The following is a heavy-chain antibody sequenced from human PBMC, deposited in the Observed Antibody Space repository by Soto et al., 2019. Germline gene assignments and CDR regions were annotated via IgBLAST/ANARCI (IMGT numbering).Heavy chain of an antibody. CDR1: GFTFSSYE. CDR3: ASNKWLVQGYYYYGMDV. CDR2: ISSSGSTI. Sequence: GGSLRLSCAASGFTFSSYEMNWVRRAPGKGLEWVSYISSSGSTIYYADSVKGRFTISRDNAKNSLYLQMNSLRAEDTAVYYCASNKWLVQGYYYYGMDVWGQGTTVTAP. D-gene: IGHD6-19*01. J-gene: IGHJ6*02. V-gene: IGHV3-48*03.